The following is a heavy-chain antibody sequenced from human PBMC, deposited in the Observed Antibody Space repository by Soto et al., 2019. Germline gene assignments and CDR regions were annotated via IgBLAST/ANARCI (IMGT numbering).Heavy chain of an antibody. CDR3: ANGHYDSSGYLESDAFDI. CDR2: MSWNSGSI. D-gene: IGHD3-22*01. V-gene: IGHV3-9*01. CDR1: GFTFDDYA. Sequence: EVQLVESGGGLVQPGRSLRLSCAASGFTFDDYAIHWVRQAPGKGLEWVSGMSWNSGSIGSADSVKGLFTISRDNAKHTLYLHMHSLIAEATALYYCANGHYDSSGYLESDAFDIWGQGTMVSVSS. J-gene: IGHJ3*02.